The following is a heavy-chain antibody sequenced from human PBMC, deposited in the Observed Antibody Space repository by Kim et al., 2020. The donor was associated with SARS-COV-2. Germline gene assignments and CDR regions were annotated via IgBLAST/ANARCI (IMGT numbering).Heavy chain of an antibody. V-gene: IGHV1-69*13. CDR2: IIPIFGTA. D-gene: IGHD6-19*01. CDR1: GGTFSSYA. J-gene: IGHJ4*02. CDR3: ASSIPIAVAGNYYFDY. Sequence: SVKVSCKASGGTFSSYAISWVRQAPGQGLEWMGGIIPIFGTANYAQKFQGRVTITADESTSTAYMELSSLRSEDTAVYYCASSIPIAVAGNYYFDYWGQGTLVTVSS.